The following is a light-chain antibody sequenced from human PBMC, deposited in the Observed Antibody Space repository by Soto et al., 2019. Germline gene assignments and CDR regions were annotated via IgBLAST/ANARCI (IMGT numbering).Light chain of an antibody. CDR2: GAS. J-gene: IGKJ5*01. CDR3: QQYKNWPTIT. CDR1: QSVSSSN. Sequence: EVVLTQSPATLSLSPGERATLSCRASQSVSSSNLAWYQQKPGQAPRLLIYGASTRATGIPARFSGSGSGTEFTLTISSLQSEDFAVYYCQQYKNWPTITFGQGTRLEIK. V-gene: IGKV3-15*01.